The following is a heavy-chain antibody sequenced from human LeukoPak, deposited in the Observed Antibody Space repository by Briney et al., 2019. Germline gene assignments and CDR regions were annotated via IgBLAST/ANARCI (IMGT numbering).Heavy chain of an antibody. V-gene: IGHV3-48*04. D-gene: IGHD3-10*01. CDR3: ASSGLLWFGELPTLDY. CDR1: GFTFSSYI. CDR2: ISSSSSTI. Sequence: GGSLRFSCAASGFTFSSYIMNWARQAPGKGLERVSYISSSSSTIYCADSVKGRFNISRDNAKNSLYLQMNSLRAEDTAVYYCASSGLLWFGELPTLDYWGQGTLVTVSS. J-gene: IGHJ4*02.